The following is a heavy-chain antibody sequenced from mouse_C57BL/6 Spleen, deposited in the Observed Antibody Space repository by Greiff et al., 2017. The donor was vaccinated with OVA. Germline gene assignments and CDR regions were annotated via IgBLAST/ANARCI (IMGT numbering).Heavy chain of an antibody. D-gene: IGHD1-1*01. V-gene: IGHV1-69*01. CDR1: GYTFTSYW. CDR2: IDPSDSYT. J-gene: IGHJ1*03. Sequence: QVQLQQPGAELVMPGASVKLSCKASGYTFTSYWMHWVKQRPGQGLEWIGEIDPSDSYTNYNQKFKGKSTLTVDKSSSTAYMQLSRLTSEDSAVYYCARDGVGYYYGSSYEYFDVWGTGTTVTVSS. CDR3: ARDGVGYYYGSSYEYFDV.